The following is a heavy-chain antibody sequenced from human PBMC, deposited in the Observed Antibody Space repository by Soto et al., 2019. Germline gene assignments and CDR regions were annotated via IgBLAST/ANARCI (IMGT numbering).Heavy chain of an antibody. CDR3: ARGGADSSGYYYHPLDY. V-gene: IGHV3-30-3*01. CDR1: GFTFSSYG. D-gene: IGHD3-22*01. CDR2: ISSDGSNK. J-gene: IGHJ4*02. Sequence: GGSLRLSCAASGFTFSSYGMHWVRQSPGKGLEWVAVISSDGSNKYYADSVKGRFTISRDNSKNTLYLQMNSLRAEDTAVYYCARGGADSSGYYYHPLDYWGQGTLVTVSS.